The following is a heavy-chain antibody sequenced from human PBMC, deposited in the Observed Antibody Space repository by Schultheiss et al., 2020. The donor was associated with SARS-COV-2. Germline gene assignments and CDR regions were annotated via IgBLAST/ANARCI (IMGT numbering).Heavy chain of an antibody. CDR1: GFTFSDYY. D-gene: IGHD3-22*01. CDR3: ARDVYYYDSSGPRGWFDP. Sequence: GESLKISCAASGFTFSDYYMSWIRQAPGKGLEWVSYISSSGSTIYYADSVKGRFTISRDNAKNSLYLQMNSLRAEDTAVYYCARDVYYYDSSGPRGWFDPWGQGTLVTVSS. CDR2: ISSSGSTI. J-gene: IGHJ5*02. V-gene: IGHV3-11*01.